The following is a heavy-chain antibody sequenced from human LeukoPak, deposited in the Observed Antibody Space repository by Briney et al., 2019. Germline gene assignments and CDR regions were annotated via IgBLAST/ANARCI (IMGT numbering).Heavy chain of an antibody. D-gene: IGHD6-13*01. CDR1: GYTLTELS. J-gene: IGHJ4*02. CDR3: ATLYHPAALFDY. CDR2: FDPEDGET. Sequence: ASVKVSCKVSGYTLTELSMHWVRQAPGKGLEWMGGFDPEDGETIYAQKFQGRVTMTEDTSTDTAYMELSSLRSEDTAVYYCATLYHPAALFDYWGQGTLVTVSS. V-gene: IGHV1-24*01.